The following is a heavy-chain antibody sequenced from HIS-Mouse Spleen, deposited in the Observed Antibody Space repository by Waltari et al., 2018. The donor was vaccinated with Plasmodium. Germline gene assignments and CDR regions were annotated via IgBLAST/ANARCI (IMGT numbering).Heavy chain of an antibody. D-gene: IGHD1-7*01. V-gene: IGHV4-39*07. CDR1: GCSTTSLSYY. CDR3: ARDRITGTSYFDY. CDR2: IYYCGST. Sequence: QLQLQESGPGLVKPSETLSLPCTVSGCSTTSLSYYWGWLRQPPGKGLEWIGSIYYCGSTYYNPSLKSRVTISVDTSKNQFSLKLSSVTAADTAVYYCARDRITGTSYFDYWGQGTLVTVSS. J-gene: IGHJ4*02.